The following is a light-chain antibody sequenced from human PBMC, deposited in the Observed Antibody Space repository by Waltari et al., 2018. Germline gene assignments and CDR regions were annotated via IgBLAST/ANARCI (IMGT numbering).Light chain of an antibody. CDR3: QSYDTSLSVV. CDR1: GPIHGPGYD. J-gene: IGLJ2*01. V-gene: IGLV1-40*01. Sequence: QSVLPQPPSVSGDPGPRFPIPCPGTGPIHGPGYDVLWHQQLPGKAPKRLIYGTSTLPLGVPDRYFGSQSGTSASLAITGLQAEDEADYYCQSYDTSLSVVFGGGTKLTVL. CDR2: GTS.